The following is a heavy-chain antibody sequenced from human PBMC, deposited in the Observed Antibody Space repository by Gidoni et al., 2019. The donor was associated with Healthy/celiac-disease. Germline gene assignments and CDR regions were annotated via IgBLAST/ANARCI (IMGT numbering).Heavy chain of an antibody. V-gene: IGHV4-34*01. CDR3: ARGRRRRNLTMIAGVWFDP. D-gene: IGHD3-22*01. Sequence: QVQLQQWGAGLLKPSETLSLTCAVYGGSFSGYYWSWIRQPPGKGLEWIGEINHSGSTNYNPSLKSRVTISVDTSKNQFSLKLSSVTAADTAVYYCARGRRRRNLTMIAGVWFDPWGQGTLVTVSS. J-gene: IGHJ5*02. CDR2: INHSGST. CDR1: GGSFSGYY.